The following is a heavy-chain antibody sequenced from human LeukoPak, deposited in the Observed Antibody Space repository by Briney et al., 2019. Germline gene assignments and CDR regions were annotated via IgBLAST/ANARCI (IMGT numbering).Heavy chain of an antibody. CDR3: ARHMAVTGTRGFDY. J-gene: IGHJ4*02. Sequence: SETLSLTCSVSGGSISSLYWSWIRQPPGKGLEWIGYIYYTGSTNYNPSLKSRVTMFVDMSKNQFSLRLSSVTAADTAVYYCARHMAVTGTRGFDYWGQGTLVTVSS. CDR2: IYYTGST. D-gene: IGHD6-19*01. CDR1: GGSISSLY. V-gene: IGHV4-59*08.